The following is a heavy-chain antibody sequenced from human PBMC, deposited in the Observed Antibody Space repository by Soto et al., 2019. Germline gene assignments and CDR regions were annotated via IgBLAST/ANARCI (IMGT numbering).Heavy chain of an antibody. D-gene: IGHD6-19*01. V-gene: IGHV3-30-3*01. J-gene: IGHJ4*02. Sequence: PGGSLRLSCAASGFTFSSYAMHWVRQAPGKGLEWVAVISYDGSNKYYADSVKGRFTISRDNSKNTLYLQMNSLRAEDTAVYYCARPAPWSYGTTYSSGWYPHYWGQGTLVTVSS. CDR2: ISYDGSNK. CDR1: GFTFSSYA. CDR3: ARPAPWSYGTTYSSGWYPHY.